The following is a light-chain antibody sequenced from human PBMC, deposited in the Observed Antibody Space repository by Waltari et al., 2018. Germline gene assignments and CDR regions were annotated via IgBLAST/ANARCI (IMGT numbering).Light chain of an antibody. J-gene: IGLJ2*01. CDR1: RSHLGPYNL. CDR2: DVN. V-gene: IGLV2-23*02. Sequence: QSALTQTSTVSGSPGQSITIPCNGTRSHLGPYNLVSWYQQHPGKAPKTIIYDVNKRTSGVSNRFSGSKSGNTASLTISGLQAADEANYYCCSYAGSAITVFGGGNKVTVL. CDR3: CSYAGSAITV.